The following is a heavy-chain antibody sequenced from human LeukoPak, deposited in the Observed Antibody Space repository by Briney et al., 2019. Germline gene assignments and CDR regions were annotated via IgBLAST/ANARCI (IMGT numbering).Heavy chain of an antibody. CDR3: ARGRSNYYGMDV. CDR2: IYYNGNT. V-gene: IGHV4-59*01. Sequence: SETLSLTCSVSDGSINSYYWNWIRRPPGKGLEWIGYIYYNGNTNYSPSLKSRVALSVDTSKNLFSLKVSSVTAADTAVYYCARGRSNYYGMDVWGQGTTVTVSS. D-gene: IGHD1-26*01. CDR1: DGSINSYY. J-gene: IGHJ6*02.